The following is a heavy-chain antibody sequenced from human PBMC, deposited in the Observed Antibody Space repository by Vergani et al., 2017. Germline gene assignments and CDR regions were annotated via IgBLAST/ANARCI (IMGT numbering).Heavy chain of an antibody. Sequence: EVQLVESGGVVLQPGGSLRLSCAASGFTFSSYEMNWVRQAPGKGLEWVSYISSSGSTIYYADSVKGRFTISRDNAKNSLYLQVNSLRAEDTALYYCAKDYIAVAGMATRFDYWGQGTLVTVSS. J-gene: IGHJ4*02. CDR3: AKDYIAVAGMATRFDY. CDR2: ISSSGSTI. V-gene: IGHV3-48*03. D-gene: IGHD6-19*01. CDR1: GFTFSSYE.